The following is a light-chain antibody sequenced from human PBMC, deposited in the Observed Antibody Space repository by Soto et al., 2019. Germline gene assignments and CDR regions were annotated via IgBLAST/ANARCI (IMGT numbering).Light chain of an antibody. J-gene: IGLJ2*01. V-gene: IGLV2-8*01. CDR3: CSYAGGNSLV. Sequence: QSALTQPPSASGSPGQSVTISCTGTSSDVGDSNYVSWYQQHPGKAPKLMIYDVVKRPSGVPDRFSGSKYGSTASLTVSGLQTDDEADYYCCSYAGGNSLVFGGGTKLTVL. CDR1: SSDVGDSNY. CDR2: DVV.